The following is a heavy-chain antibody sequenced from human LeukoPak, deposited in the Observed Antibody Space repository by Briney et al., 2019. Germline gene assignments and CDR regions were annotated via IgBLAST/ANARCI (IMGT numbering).Heavy chain of an antibody. CDR2: IYHSGST. CDR1: GGSISSGGYS. V-gene: IGHV4-30-2*01. Sequence: SETLSLTCAVSGGSISSGGYSWSWIRQPPGKGLEWIGYIYHSGSTYYNPSLKSRVTISVDRSKNQFSLKLSSVTAADTAVYYCARGDRHRYFDWLDKERVGWFDPWGQGTLVTVSS. CDR3: ARGDRHRYFDWLDKERVGWFDP. J-gene: IGHJ5*02. D-gene: IGHD3-9*01.